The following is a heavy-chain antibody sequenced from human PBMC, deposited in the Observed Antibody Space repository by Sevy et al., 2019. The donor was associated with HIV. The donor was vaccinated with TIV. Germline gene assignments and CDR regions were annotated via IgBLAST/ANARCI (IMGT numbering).Heavy chain of an antibody. CDR1: GFTFSSYA. CDR2: ISYDGSNK. D-gene: IGHD3-22*01. J-gene: IGHJ3*02. CDR3: ARDHPNYYDSSRGDAFDI. Sequence: GGSLRLSCAASGFTFSSYAMHWVRQAPGKGLEWVAVISYDGSNKYYADSVKGRFTISRDNSKNTLYLQMNSLRAEDTAVYYCARDHPNYYDSSRGDAFDIWGQGTMVTVSS. V-gene: IGHV3-30-3*01.